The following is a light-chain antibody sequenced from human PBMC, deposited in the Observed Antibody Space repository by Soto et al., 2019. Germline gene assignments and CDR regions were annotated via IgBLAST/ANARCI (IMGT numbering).Light chain of an antibody. CDR3: QQYGSSPRT. J-gene: IGKJ4*01. Sequence: EIVLTHSPDTLSLSPGEGATLSCSASQSLSSNFLAWYQQRPGQAPRLLIYAASSRATGIPDRFSGSGSGTDFTLTIRRLEPEDFAVYYCQQYGSSPRTFGGGTKVDIK. CDR1: QSLSSNF. CDR2: AAS. V-gene: IGKV3-20*01.